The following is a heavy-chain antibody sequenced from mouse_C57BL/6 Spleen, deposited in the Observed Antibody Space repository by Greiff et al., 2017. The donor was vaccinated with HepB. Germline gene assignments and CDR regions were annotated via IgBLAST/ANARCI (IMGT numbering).Heavy chain of an antibody. Sequence: VKLMESGAELARPGASVKMSCKASGYTFTSYTMHWVKQRPGQGLEWIGYINPSSGYTKYNQKFKDKATLTADKSSSTAYMQLSSLTSEDSAVYYCARSVIYDGYYDDFDYWGQGTTLTVSS. CDR3: ARSVIYDGYYDDFDY. V-gene: IGHV1-4*01. CDR1: GYTFTSYT. CDR2: INPSSGYT. D-gene: IGHD2-3*01. J-gene: IGHJ2*01.